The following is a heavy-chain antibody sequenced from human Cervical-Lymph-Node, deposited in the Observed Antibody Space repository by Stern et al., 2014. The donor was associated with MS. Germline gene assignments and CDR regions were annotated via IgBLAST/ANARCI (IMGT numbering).Heavy chain of an antibody. V-gene: IGHV4-59*01. CDR3: ARHVDTAMAI. Sequence: DQLVESGPGLVKPSETLSLTCTVSGGSISSYYWRWIRQPPGKGLEWIGYIYYGGSTNYNPSLKSRVTISVDTSKNQFSLKLSSVTAADTAVYYCARHVDTAMAIWGQGTMVTVSS. CDR1: GGSISSYY. D-gene: IGHD5-18*01. CDR2: IYYGGST. J-gene: IGHJ3*02.